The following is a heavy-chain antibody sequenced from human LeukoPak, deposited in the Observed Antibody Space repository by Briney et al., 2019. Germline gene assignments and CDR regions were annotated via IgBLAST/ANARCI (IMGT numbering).Heavy chain of an antibody. CDR1: GYTFTNYD. Sequence: ASVKVSCKASGYTFTNYDINWVRQATGQGLEWMGWMNPKNGKTGYAQMFQGRVSMTRDASITTAYMELRSLKCEDTAVYYCARVPRGGGRFDPWGQGTLVTVSS. D-gene: IGHD3-16*01. CDR2: MNPKNGKT. CDR3: ARVPRGGGRFDP. V-gene: IGHV1-8*01. J-gene: IGHJ5*02.